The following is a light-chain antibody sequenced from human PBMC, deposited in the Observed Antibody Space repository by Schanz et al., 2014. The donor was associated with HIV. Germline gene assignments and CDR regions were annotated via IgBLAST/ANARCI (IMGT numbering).Light chain of an antibody. CDR1: SSDVGGYYY. CDR3: QSYDGTLRAVV. J-gene: IGLJ2*01. V-gene: IGLV2-8*01. Sequence: QSALTQPPSASGSPGQSVNISCTGTSSDVGGYYYVSWYQQHPSKAPKLMIYEVSKRPSGVPDRFSGSKSGNTASLTISGLQAEDEADYYCQSYDGTLRAVVVGGGTKVTVL. CDR2: EVS.